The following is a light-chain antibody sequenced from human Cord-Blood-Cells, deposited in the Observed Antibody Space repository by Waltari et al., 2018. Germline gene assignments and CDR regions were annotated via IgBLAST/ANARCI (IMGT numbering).Light chain of an antibody. CDR2: DSS. CDR1: QSVSSY. V-gene: IGKV3-11*01. J-gene: IGKJ4*01. CDR3: QQRSNWPLT. Sequence: EIVWTQSPATLSLSPGEQATISCRASQSVSSYLAWYQQKPGQAPRLLIYDSSNRATGIPARFSGAGSGTDFTLTISILEPEDFAVYYCQQRSNWPLTFGGGTKVEIK.